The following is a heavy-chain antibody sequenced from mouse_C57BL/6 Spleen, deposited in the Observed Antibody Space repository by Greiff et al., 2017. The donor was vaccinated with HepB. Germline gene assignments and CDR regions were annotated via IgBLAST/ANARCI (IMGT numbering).Heavy chain of an antibody. CDR2: ISDGGSYT. J-gene: IGHJ2*01. CDR3: ARKGDYDYDVGYFDY. Sequence: DVQLVESGGGLVKPGGSLKLSCAASGFTFSSYAMSWVRQTPEKRLEWVATISDGGSYTYYPDNVKGRFTISRDNAKNNLYLQMSHLKSEDTAMYYCARKGDYDYDVGYFDYWGQGTTLTVSS. CDR1: GFTFSSYA. D-gene: IGHD2-4*01. V-gene: IGHV5-4*01.